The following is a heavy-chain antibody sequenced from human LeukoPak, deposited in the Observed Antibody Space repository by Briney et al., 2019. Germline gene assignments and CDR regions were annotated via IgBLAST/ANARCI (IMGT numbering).Heavy chain of an antibody. J-gene: IGHJ4*02. D-gene: IGHD1-26*01. CDR3: AKKGATTGDFYF. Sequence: GGSLRLSCAASGFTFSNFLMTWVRQAPGKGPEWVSAISGSGGDTYYADSVKGRFTISRDNSKNTLYLQMNSLRAEDTAVYYCAKKGATTGDFYFWGQGTLVNGSS. V-gene: IGHV3-23*01. CDR2: ISGSGGDT. CDR1: GFTFSNFL.